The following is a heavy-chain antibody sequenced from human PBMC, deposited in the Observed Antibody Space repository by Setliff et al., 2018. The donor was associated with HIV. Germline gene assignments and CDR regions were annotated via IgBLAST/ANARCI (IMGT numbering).Heavy chain of an antibody. Sequence: PSETLSLTCTISGDSIRSGGYFWSWIRQFPGKGLEWIGSIYYTGTSYYSSSLKSRLSMSVDTSKNQFSLNLDSVTAADTAIYYCARAGVVVTATRLECWGQGTLVTVSS. V-gene: IGHV4-31*03. J-gene: IGHJ4*02. CDR1: GDSIRSGGYF. D-gene: IGHD2-21*02. CDR2: IYYTGTS. CDR3: ARAGVVVTATRLEC.